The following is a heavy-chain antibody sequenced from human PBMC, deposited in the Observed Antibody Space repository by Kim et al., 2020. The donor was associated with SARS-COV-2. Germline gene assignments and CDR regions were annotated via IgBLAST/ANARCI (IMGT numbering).Heavy chain of an antibody. J-gene: IGHJ4*02. Sequence: GGSLRLSCAASGFTFDDCAMHWVRQAPGKGLEWVSGISWNSGSIGYADSVKGRFTISRDNAKNSLYLQMNSLRAEDTALYYCAKFPGGEFPSSYWGQGTLVTVSS. CDR1: GFTFDDCA. CDR2: ISWNSGSI. CDR3: AKFPGGEFPSSY. V-gene: IGHV3-9*01. D-gene: IGHD3-16*01.